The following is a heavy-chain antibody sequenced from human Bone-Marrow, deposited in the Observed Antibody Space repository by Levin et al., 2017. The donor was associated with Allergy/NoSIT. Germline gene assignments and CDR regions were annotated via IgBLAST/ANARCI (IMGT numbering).Heavy chain of an antibody. CDR3: TRDGGAAASD. V-gene: IGHV3-53*01. CDR1: GFPVNTNY. CDR2: IYAGTTT. D-gene: IGHD6-13*01. Sequence: RSGGSLRLSCVASGFPVNTNYMSWVRQAPGKGLEYVSIIYAGTTTYYADSVRGRFTISVDSFANTVFLQMSRLRVDDTAMYYCTRDGGAAASDWGRGTLVAVSS. J-gene: IGHJ4*02.